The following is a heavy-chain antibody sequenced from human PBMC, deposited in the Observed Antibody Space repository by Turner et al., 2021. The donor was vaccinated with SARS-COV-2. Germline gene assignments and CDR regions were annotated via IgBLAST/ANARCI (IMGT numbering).Heavy chain of an antibody. CDR1: GGSISSDF. CDR3: ARELRFNWLDS. D-gene: IGHD3-3*01. J-gene: IGHJ5*01. Sequence: QVQLQESGPGLVKPSETLSLTCTVSGGSISSDFWSWIRQPPGKGLEWIGYIYYRGSTNYNPCLKSRVTMSVDTSKNQFSLKLRSVTAADTAVYYCARELRFNWLDSWGQGTLVTVSS. CDR2: IYYRGST. V-gene: IGHV4-59*01.